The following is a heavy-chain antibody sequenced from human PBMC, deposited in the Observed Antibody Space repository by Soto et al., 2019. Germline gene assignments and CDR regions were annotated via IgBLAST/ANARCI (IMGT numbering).Heavy chain of an antibody. Sequence: SETLSLTCTVSGGSISSYYWSWIRQPPGKGLEWIGYIYYRGSTNYNPSLKSRVTISVDTSKNQFSLKLSSVTAADTAVYYCARRRLVGTAPVGYFDYWGQGTLVTVSS. CDR1: GGSISSYY. CDR2: IYYRGST. V-gene: IGHV4-59*08. CDR3: ARRRLVGTAPVGYFDY. D-gene: IGHD5-18*01. J-gene: IGHJ4*02.